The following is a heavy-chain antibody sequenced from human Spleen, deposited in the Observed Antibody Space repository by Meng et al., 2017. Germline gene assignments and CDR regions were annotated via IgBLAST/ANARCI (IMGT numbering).Heavy chain of an antibody. V-gene: IGHV3-23*01. D-gene: IGHD2-21*02. J-gene: IGHJ4*02. Sequence: GESLKISCAASGFTFSSSAMSWVRQAPGKGLEWVSGISGSGGSTYYADSVKGRFTISRDNSKNTLYLQMNSLRAEDTAVFYCARANCGGDCYRIDYWGQGTLVTVSS. CDR1: GFTFSSSA. CDR3: ARANCGGDCYRIDY. CDR2: ISGSGGST.